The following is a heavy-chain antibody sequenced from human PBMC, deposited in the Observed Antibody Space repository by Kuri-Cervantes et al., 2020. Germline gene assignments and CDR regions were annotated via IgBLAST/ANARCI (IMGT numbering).Heavy chain of an antibody. D-gene: IGHD3-10*02. V-gene: IGHV1-69*06. CDR2: IIPIFGTA. CDR1: GGTFSSYA. CDR3: ARDLKAFPYVY. Sequence: SVKVSCKASGGTFSSYAISWVRQAPGQGLEWMGGIIPIFGTANYAQKFQGRVTITADTSTSTAYMELRSLRSDDTAVYYCARDLKAFPYVYWGQGTLVTVSS. J-gene: IGHJ4*02.